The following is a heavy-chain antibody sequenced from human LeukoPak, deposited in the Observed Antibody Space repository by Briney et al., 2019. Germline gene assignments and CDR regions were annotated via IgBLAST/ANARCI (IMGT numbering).Heavy chain of an antibody. J-gene: IGHJ4*02. D-gene: IGHD1-26*01. V-gene: IGHV4-4*07. CDR3: ARGPYSGSNFDY. Sequence: EPSETLSLTGTDSGGSISRYYWSWIRQPAGKGLHWIGRIFPGGSTNYNPSLKSRVTMSVDTSKNQFSLRLSSVTAVDTAVYYCARGPYSGSNFDYWGQGSLVIVSS. CDR1: GGSISRYY. CDR2: IFPGGST.